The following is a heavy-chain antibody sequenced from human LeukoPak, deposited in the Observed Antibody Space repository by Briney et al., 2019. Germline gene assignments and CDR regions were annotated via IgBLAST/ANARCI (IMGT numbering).Heavy chain of an antibody. J-gene: IGHJ3*02. CDR3: ARRVASAADAFDI. Sequence: GGSLRLSCGASGFIFSSYSKHWVRQAPAKGLEWVSCISRSSNYIYYADSVNGRFTISRDNANTSMYLQKNSLRAEDTAVYYCARRVASAADAFDIWGQGTMVTVSS. CDR1: GFIFSSYS. D-gene: IGHD6-13*01. V-gene: IGHV3-21*01. CDR2: ISRSSNYI.